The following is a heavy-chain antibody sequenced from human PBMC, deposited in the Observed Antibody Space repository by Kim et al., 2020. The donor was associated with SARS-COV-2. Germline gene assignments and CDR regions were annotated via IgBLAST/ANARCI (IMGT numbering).Heavy chain of an antibody. V-gene: IGHV5-10-1*01. CDR1: GYSFTSYW. J-gene: IGHJ6*02. Sequence: GESLKISCKGSGYSFTSYWISWVRQMPGKGLEWMGRIDPSDSYTNYSPSFQGHVTISADKSISTAYLQWSSLKASDTAMYYCARQEGPRDGYNRGFYYGMDVWGQGTTVTVSS. CDR3: ARQEGPRDGYNRGFYYGMDV. CDR2: IDPSDSYT. D-gene: IGHD5-12*01.